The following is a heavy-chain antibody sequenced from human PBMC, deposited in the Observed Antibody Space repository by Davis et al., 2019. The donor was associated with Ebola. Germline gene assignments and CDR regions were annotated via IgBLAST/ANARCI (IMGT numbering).Heavy chain of an antibody. CDR2: ISGSDGTT. Sequence: GGSLRLSCAASGFTFSTYAMSWVRQTPGKGLQWVSCISGSDGTTYYAGSVKGRFTISRDNSKNTLYLQMNSLRAEDTAVYYCARDFQEGWGQGTLVTVSS. V-gene: IGHV3-23*01. J-gene: IGHJ4*02. CDR3: ARDFQEG. CDR1: GFTFSTYA.